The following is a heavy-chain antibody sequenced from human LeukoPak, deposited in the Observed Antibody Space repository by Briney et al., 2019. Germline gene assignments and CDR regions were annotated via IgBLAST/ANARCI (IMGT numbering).Heavy chain of an antibody. CDR2: INPNSGGT. V-gene: IGHV1-2*02. CDR3: ARGEVYYYYYVDI. CDR1: GYTFPDYY. J-gene: IGHJ6*03. Sequence: ASVKVSCKPSGYTFPDYYMHWVRQAPPHGSEWMGWINPNSGGTNYAQKFQGRVTMTRDTSISTAYKELLRLRSDDTALYYCARGEVYYYYYVDICVKGTKVTVSS. D-gene: IGHD2-21*01.